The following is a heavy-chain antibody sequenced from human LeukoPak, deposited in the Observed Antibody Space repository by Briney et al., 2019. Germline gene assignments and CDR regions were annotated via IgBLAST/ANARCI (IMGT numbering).Heavy chain of an antibody. CDR1: GGSFSGCY. V-gene: IGHV4-34*01. CDR3: ARVFRPRYCSGGSCYRLSWFDP. CDR2: INHSGST. Sequence: KSSETLSLTCAVYGGSFSGCYWSWIRQPPGKGLEWIGEINHSGSTNYNPSLKSRVTISVDTSKNQFSLKLSSVTAADTAVYYCARVFRPRYCSGGSCYRLSWFDPWGQGTLVTVSS. J-gene: IGHJ5*02. D-gene: IGHD2-15*01.